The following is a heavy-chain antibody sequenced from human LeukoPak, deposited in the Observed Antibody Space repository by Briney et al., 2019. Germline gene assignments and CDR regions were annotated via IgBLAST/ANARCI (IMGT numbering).Heavy chain of an antibody. D-gene: IGHD1-26*01. J-gene: IGHJ4*02. V-gene: IGHV4-39*07. CDR2: IYYSGST. Sequence: SETLSLTCTVSGGSFSSSSYYWGWIRQPPGKGLEWIGSIYYSGSTYYNPSLKSRVTISVDTSKNQFSLKLSSVTAADTAVYYCARGMGGSYKLDYWGQGTLVTVSS. CDR3: ARGMGGSYKLDY. CDR1: GGSFSSSSYY.